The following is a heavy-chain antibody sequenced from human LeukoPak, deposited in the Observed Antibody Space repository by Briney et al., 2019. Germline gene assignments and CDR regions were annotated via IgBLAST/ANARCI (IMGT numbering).Heavy chain of an antibody. CDR1: GFTFSTYA. CDR2: ISGSGGST. CDR3: ARVAGTKCFDY. V-gene: IGHV3-23*01. D-gene: IGHD6-19*01. Sequence: GGSLRLSCAASGFTFSTYAVSWVRQAPGKGLEWVSSISGSGGSTSYADSVKGRFTISRGNSKNTLYLQMSSLRAEDTAIYYCARVAGTKCFDYWGQGTLVTVSS. J-gene: IGHJ4*02.